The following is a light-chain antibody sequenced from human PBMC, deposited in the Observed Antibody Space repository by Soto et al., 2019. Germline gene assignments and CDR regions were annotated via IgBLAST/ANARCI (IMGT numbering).Light chain of an antibody. V-gene: IGKV3-11*01. J-gene: IGKJ1*01. CDR2: DAS. CDR1: QSISSD. Sequence: EIVLTQSPATLSLSPGERATVSCRASQSISSDLAWCQQKPGQAPRLLIYDASNSATGIPARFSGSGSGTDFTLTISSLEPEDFAVYYCQQRNSWPRTFGQGTKV. CDR3: QQRNSWPRT.